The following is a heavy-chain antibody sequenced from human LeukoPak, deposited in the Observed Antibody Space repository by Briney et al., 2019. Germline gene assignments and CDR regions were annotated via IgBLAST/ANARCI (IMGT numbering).Heavy chain of an antibody. Sequence: GGSLRLSCAASGFTFSSYEMNWVRQAPGKGLEWVSYISSSGSTIYYADSVKGRFTISRDNSKNTLYLQMNSLRAEDTAIYYRAKMIDILTGYLDYWGQGTLVTVSS. CDR1: GFTFSSYE. V-gene: IGHV3-48*03. D-gene: IGHD3-9*01. CDR3: AKMIDILTGYLDY. J-gene: IGHJ4*02. CDR2: ISSSGSTI.